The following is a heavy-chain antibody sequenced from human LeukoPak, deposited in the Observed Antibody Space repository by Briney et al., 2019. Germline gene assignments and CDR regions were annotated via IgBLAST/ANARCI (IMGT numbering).Heavy chain of an antibody. V-gene: IGHV4-59*01. CDR1: GGSISGYY. CDR2: IYYSGST. J-gene: IGHJ2*01. Sequence: PSETLSLTCTVSGGSISGYYWSWIRQPPGKGLESIGYIYYSGSTNYNPSLKSRVTISVDTSKNQFSLKLSSVTAADTAVYYCARDSGYFDLWGRGTLVTVSS. CDR3: ARDSGYFDL.